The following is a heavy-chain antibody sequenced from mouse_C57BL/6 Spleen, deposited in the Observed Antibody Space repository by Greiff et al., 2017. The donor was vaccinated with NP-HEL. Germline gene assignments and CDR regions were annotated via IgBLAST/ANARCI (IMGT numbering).Heavy chain of an antibody. D-gene: IGHD3-2*02. CDR3: ARDGSGYVEGKRDYAMDY. CDR1: GYSFTDYN. Sequence: EVKLQESGPELVKPGASVKISCKASGYSFTDYNMNWVKQSNGKSLEWIGVINPNYGTTSYNQKFKGKATLTVDQSSSTAYMQLNSLTSEDSAVYYCARDGSGYVEGKRDYAMDYWGQGTSVTVSS. V-gene: IGHV1-39*01. J-gene: IGHJ4*01. CDR2: INPNYGTT.